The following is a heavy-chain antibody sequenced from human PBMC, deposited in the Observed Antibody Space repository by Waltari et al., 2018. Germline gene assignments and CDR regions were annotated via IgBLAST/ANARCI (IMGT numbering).Heavy chain of an antibody. CDR3: ARLTTIFGVVAYYYYMDV. J-gene: IGHJ6*03. CDR2: IYYSGST. D-gene: IGHD3-3*01. CDR1: GGSISSSSYY. V-gene: IGHV4-39*01. Sequence: QLQLQESGPGLVKPSETLSLTCTVSGGSISSSSYYWGWIRQPPGKGLEWIGSIYYSGSTYYNPSLKSRVTISVDTSKNQFSLKLSSVTAADTAVYYCARLTTIFGVVAYYYYMDVWGKGTTVTVSS.